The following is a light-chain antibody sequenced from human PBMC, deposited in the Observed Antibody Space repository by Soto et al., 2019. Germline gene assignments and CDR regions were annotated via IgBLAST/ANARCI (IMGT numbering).Light chain of an antibody. CDR1: QSVSSN. CDR2: GAS. J-gene: IGKJ1*01. V-gene: IGKV3-15*01. Sequence: EIVMTQSPATLSVSPGERATLSCRASQSVSSNLAWYQQKPGQAPWLLIYGASTRATGIPARFSGSGSGTEFTLTISRLQSKDFAVYYCQQYNNWPPWTFGQGTKVEIK. CDR3: QQYNNWPPWT.